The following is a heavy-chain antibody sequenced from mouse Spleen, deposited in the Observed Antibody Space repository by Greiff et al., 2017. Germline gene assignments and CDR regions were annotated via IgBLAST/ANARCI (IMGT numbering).Heavy chain of an antibody. CDR2: IHPNSGST. J-gene: IGHJ4*01. V-gene: IGHV1-64*01. CDR1: GYTFTSYW. CDR3: ARDPYYRRGYYAMDY. Sequence: VQLQQPGAELVKPGASVKLSCKASGYTFTSYWMHWVKQRPGQGLEWIGMIHPNSGSTNYNEKFKSKATLTVDKSSSTAYMELARLTSEDSAVYYCARDPYYRRGYYAMDYWGQGTSVTVSS. D-gene: IGHD2-14*01.